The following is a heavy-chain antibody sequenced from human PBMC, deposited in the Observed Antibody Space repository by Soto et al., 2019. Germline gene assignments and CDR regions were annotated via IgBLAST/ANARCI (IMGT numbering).Heavy chain of an antibody. CDR2: FSGSGGST. CDR1: RFIFSSYA. CDR3: AKDAGSITIFGVVTPNMDV. J-gene: IGHJ6*03. Sequence: PGGSLRLSCAASRFIFSSYAMAWVRQAPGKGLDWVSTFSGSGGSTYYADSVKGRFTISRDNSKNTLYLQMNSLRAEDTAVYYCAKDAGSITIFGVVTPNMDVWGKGTTVTVSS. V-gene: IGHV3-23*01. D-gene: IGHD3-3*01.